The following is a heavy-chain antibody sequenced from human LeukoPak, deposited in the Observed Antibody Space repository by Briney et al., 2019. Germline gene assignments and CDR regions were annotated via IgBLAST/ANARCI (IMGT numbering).Heavy chain of an antibody. CDR1: GGSISSGSYY. D-gene: IGHD6-19*01. Sequence: SQTLFLTCTVSGGSISSGSYYWSWIRQPAGKGLEWIGYIYYSGSTNYNPSLKSRVTISVDTSKNQFSLKLSSVTAADTAVYYCARGGGSSGGRAFDIWGQGTMVTVSS. J-gene: IGHJ3*02. CDR3: ARGGGSSGGRAFDI. V-gene: IGHV4-61*10. CDR2: IYYSGST.